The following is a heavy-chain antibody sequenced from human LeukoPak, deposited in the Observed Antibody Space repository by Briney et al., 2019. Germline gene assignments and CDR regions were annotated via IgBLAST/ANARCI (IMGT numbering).Heavy chain of an antibody. CDR2: IYPGDSDT. CDR1: GYSFTNYW. Sequence: GESLKISCKGSGYSFTNYWIGWVRQMPGKGLEWMGIIYPGDSDTRYSPSFQGQVTISADKSISTAYLQWSSLKASDTAMYYCATRYYYDSGSYSSFDYWGQGTLVTASS. J-gene: IGHJ4*02. V-gene: IGHV5-51*01. D-gene: IGHD3-10*01. CDR3: ATRYYYDSGSYSSFDY.